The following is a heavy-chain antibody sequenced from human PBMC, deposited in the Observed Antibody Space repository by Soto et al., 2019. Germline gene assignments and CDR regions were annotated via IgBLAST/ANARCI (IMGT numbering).Heavy chain of an antibody. V-gene: IGHV4-4*07. CDR2: IYPTGSI. Sequence: PSETLSLTCTVSGDSINTYYWNWIRQPAGKGLEWIGRIYPTGSIYYNPSLRSRVTISVDTSKNQFSLRVSSVTAADTAVYYCARHRNWKVDYWGQGTLVTVSS. J-gene: IGHJ4*02. CDR1: GDSINTYY. D-gene: IGHD1-1*01. CDR3: ARHRNWKVDY.